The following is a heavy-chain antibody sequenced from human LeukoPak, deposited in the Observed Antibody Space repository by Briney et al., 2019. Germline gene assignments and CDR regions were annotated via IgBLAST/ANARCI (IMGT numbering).Heavy chain of an antibody. Sequence: SETLSLTCAVYGGSLSEYYWSWIRQPPGKGLEWIGEINHSLSTNYNPSLKSRVALSVDTSKNQISLKLSSVTAADTAVYYCARHLDDYGSGSYEYWGQGTLVTVSS. V-gene: IGHV4-34*01. CDR2: INHSLST. J-gene: IGHJ4*02. D-gene: IGHD3-10*01. CDR3: ARHLDDYGSGSYEY. CDR1: GGSLSEYY.